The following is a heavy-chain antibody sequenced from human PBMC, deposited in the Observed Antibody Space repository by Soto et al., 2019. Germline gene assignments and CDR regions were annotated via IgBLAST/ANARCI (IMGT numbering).Heavy chain of an antibody. CDR1: GYSFTNYW. V-gene: IGHV5-51*01. CDR2: IYPGDSDT. J-gene: IGHJ2*01. Sequence: GESLKISCKASGYSFTNYWIGWVRQMPGKGLEWMGIIYPGDSDTRYSPSFQSQITMSVNKSISTAYLQWNSLKASDTAMYYCARPYGDYMSYWYFDLWGRGTLVTVSS. CDR3: ARPYGDYMSYWYFDL. D-gene: IGHD4-17*01.